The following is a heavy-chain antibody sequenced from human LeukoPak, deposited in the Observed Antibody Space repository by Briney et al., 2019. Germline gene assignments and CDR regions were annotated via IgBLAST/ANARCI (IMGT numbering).Heavy chain of an antibody. D-gene: IGHD6-13*01. CDR1: GYTLTNYA. CDR3: ARVTASSISSRSLLY. V-gene: IGHV1-18*01. J-gene: IGHJ4*02. CDR2: LNPYNGNT. Sequence: ASVKVSCKASGYTLTNYAISWVRQAPGQGLEWMGQLNPYNGNTDYGQTLQGRVTLTTDTPTSTAYMEVRSLTSADTAEYYCARVTASSISSRSLLYWGQGALVTVSS.